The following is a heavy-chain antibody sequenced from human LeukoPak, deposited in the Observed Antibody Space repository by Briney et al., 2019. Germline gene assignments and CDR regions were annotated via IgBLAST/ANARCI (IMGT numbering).Heavy chain of an antibody. V-gene: IGHV3-7*04. J-gene: IGHJ4*02. CDR2: IKEAGSEK. D-gene: IGHD6-13*01. CDR3: ARGGGMRSWYDYDY. CDR1: GFTFSNYW. Sequence: GGSLRLSCAASGFTFSNYWMSWVRQAPGKGLEFMANIKEAGSEKYYVDSVKGRFTISRDNDKNSVHLQMNNLRAEDTAVYYCARGGGMRSWYDYDYWGQGILVTVSS.